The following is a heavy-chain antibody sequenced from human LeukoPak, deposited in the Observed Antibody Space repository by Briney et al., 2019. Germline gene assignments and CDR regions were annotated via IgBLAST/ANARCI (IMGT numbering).Heavy chain of an antibody. D-gene: IGHD3-22*01. Sequence: QPGGSLRLSCAASGFTFSSYAMHWVRQAPGKGLEWVAVISYDGSNKYYADSVKGRFTISRDNSKNTLYLQMNSLRAEDTAVYYCASGGGLYYDSSGFDYWGQGTLVTVST. CDR2: ISYDGSNK. J-gene: IGHJ4*02. V-gene: IGHV3-30*04. CDR3: ASGGGLYYDSSGFDY. CDR1: GFTFSSYA.